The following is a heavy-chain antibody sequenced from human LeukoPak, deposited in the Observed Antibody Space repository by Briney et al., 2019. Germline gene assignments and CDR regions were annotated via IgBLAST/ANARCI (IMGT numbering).Heavy chain of an antibody. Sequence: SVKVSCKASGGTFSSYAISWVRQAPGQGLEWMGRIIPIFGTANYAQKFQGRVTITTDESTSTAYMELSSLRSEDTAVHYCARDHGDYYFDYWGQGTLVTVSS. V-gene: IGHV1-69*05. CDR2: IIPIFGTA. D-gene: IGHD4-17*01. CDR1: GGTFSSYA. J-gene: IGHJ4*02. CDR3: ARDHGDYYFDY.